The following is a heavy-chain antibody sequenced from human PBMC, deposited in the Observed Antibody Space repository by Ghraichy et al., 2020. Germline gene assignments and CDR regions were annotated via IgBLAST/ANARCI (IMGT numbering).Heavy chain of an antibody. CDR2: TYYRSKWYN. Sequence: SQTLSLTCAISGDSVSSNSAAWNWISQSPSRGLEWLGRTYYRSKWYNDYAVSVKSRITINPDTSNNQYSLQLNSVTPEDTAVYYCARALDYSNYDSWFDPWGQGTLDTDSS. J-gene: IGHJ5*02. V-gene: IGHV6-1*01. CDR3: ARALDYSNYDSWFDP. D-gene: IGHD4-11*01. CDR1: GDSVSSNSAA.